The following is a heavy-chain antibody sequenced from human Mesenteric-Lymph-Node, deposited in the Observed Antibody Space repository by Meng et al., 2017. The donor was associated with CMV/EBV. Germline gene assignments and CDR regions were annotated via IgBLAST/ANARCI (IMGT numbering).Heavy chain of an antibody. V-gene: IGHV1-2*02. J-gene: IGHJ4*02. D-gene: IGHD2-21*01. CDR1: GYTFTGYY. CDR3: ARESYCGGDCSPGNAY. CDR2: INPNSGGT. Sequence: ASVKVSCKASGYTFTGYYMHWVRQAPGQGLEWMGWINPNSGGTNYAQKFQGRVTMTRDTSISTAYMELRSLKSEDTAVYYCARESYCGGDCSPGNAYWGQGTLVTVSS.